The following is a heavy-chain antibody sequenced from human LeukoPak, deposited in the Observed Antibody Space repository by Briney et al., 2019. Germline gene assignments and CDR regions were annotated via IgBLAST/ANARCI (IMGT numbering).Heavy chain of an antibody. CDR2: INPNSGGT. CDR1: GYTFTGYY. J-gene: IGHJ2*01. CDR3: ARDSVAGPWYFDL. D-gene: IGHD6-19*01. V-gene: IGHV1-2*02. Sequence: GASVKVSCKASGYTFTGYYMHWVRQAPGQGLEWMGWINPNSGGTNYAQKFQGRVTLTRDTSTTTVYMELSSLRSEDAAVYYCARDSVAGPWYFDLWGRGTLVTVPS.